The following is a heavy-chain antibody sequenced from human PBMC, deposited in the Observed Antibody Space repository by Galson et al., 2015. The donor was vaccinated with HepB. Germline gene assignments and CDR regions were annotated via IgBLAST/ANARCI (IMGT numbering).Heavy chain of an antibody. D-gene: IGHD2-2*01. CDR3: AKERPGYCTSTSCEPDY. CDR2: ISYDGSNK. CDR1: GFTFSSYG. J-gene: IGHJ4*02. Sequence: SLRLSCAASGFTFSSYGMHWVRQAPGKGLEWVAVISYDGSNKYYADSVKGRFTISRDNSKNTLYLQMNSLRAEDTAVYYCAKERPGYCTSTSCEPDYWGQGTLVTVSS. V-gene: IGHV3-30*18.